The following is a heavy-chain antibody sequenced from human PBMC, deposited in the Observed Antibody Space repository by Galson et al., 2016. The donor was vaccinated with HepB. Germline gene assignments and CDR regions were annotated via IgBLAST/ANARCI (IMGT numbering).Heavy chain of an antibody. CDR2: ISPNSGDT. V-gene: IGHV1-2*02. Sequence: SVKVSCKASGYLFTDYYIHWVRRAPGQGLEWMGWISPNSGDTNYAQKFRGRVTLTRDPSITTSFLELDSLTSDDTATFYCARINAATLDAFDVWGQGTLVTVSS. D-gene: IGHD3-16*01. CDR3: ARINAATLDAFDV. J-gene: IGHJ3*01. CDR1: GYLFTDYY.